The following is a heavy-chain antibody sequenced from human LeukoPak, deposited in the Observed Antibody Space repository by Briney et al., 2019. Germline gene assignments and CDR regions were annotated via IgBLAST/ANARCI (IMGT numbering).Heavy chain of an antibody. CDR3: ARAPTGYYFDY. CDR2: IYYSGSTYCTPSL. Sequence: SQTLSLTCTVSGASISSGGYYWSWIRQRPGMGLEWIGYIYYSGSTYCTPSLYYNPSLKSRVTISVDTSKNQFSLQLSSVTAADTALYYCARAPTGYYFDYWGLGTLVTVS. V-gene: IGHV4-31*03. J-gene: IGHJ4*02. CDR1: GASISSGGYY. D-gene: IGHD3-10*01.